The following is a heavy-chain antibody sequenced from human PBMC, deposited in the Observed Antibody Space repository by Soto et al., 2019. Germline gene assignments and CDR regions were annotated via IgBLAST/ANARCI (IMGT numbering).Heavy chain of an antibody. V-gene: IGHV4-59*08. D-gene: IGHD3-9*01. CDR3: ARVILTGRYGMDV. J-gene: IGHJ6*02. CDR2: IYYGGST. CDR1: GGSISGYY. Sequence: QVQLQESGPGLVKPSETLSLTCTVSGGSISGYYWSWIRQPPGKGLEWIGYIYYGGSTNYNPSLRIRVTIFLDTFRNQFGLKLGSVADADTAIYYCARVILTGRYGMDVWGQGTTVTVSS.